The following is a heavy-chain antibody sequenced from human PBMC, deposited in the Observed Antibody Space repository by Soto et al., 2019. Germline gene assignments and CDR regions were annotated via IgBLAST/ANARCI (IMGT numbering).Heavy chain of an antibody. J-gene: IGHJ4*02. D-gene: IGHD3-3*01. Sequence: GASVKVSCKASGYTFTIYGSSWVRQAPGQGLEWMGWISAYNGNTNYARKLQGRVTMTTDTSTSTAYMELRSLRSDDTAVYYCARDLLSPFGVAPGPYWGQGTLVTVSS. CDR3: ARDLLSPFGVAPGPY. V-gene: IGHV1-18*01. CDR2: ISAYNGNT. CDR1: GYTFTIYG.